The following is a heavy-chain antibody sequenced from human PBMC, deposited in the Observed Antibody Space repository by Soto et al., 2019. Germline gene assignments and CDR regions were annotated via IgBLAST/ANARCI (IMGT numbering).Heavy chain of an antibody. CDR3: NTGSEYDFSSGYL. CDR2: IVPMFGTS. CDR1: GGTSTRYA. D-gene: IGHD3-3*01. V-gene: IGHV1-69*06. J-gene: IGHJ4*02. Sequence: QERLVQSGAEVRKPGSSVKVSCKVTGGTSTRYAINWVRQAPGQGLEWMGGIVPMFGTSKYAQKFQGRVTITAETSTNIAYMELRSLRSEDTAVYYCNTGSEYDFSSGYLWGQGTLVSVSS.